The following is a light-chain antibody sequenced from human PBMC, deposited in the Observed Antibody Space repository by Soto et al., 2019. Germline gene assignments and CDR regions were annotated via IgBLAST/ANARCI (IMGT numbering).Light chain of an antibody. CDR2: DAS. V-gene: IGKV3D-11*01. CDR1: QGVSSY. CDR3: QQRSNCL. J-gene: IGKJ5*01. Sequence: EIVLTQSPATLSLSPRERATLSCRASQGVSSYLAWYQQKPGQAPRLLIYDASNRATGIPARFSGSGPGTDFTLTISSLEPEDFAVYYCQQRSNCLFGQGTRLEIK.